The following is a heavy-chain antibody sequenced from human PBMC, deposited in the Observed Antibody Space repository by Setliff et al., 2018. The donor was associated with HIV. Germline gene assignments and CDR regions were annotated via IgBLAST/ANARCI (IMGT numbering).Heavy chain of an antibody. J-gene: IGHJ4*02. CDR2: INHSGST. D-gene: IGHD3-10*01. Sequence: PSETLSLTCGVSGGSFSSYYWSWIRQPPGKGLEWIGEINHSGSTNYNPSLKSRVTISVDTSKNQFSLKLTSVTAADTAVYYCARSWGSGSYYPLDYWGQGTLVTVSS. V-gene: IGHV4-34*01. CDR3: ARSWGSGSYYPLDY. CDR1: GGSFSSYY.